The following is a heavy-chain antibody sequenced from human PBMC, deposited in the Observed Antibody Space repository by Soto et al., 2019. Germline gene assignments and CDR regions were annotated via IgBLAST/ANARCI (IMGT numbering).Heavy chain of an antibody. CDR1: GFTFSTYG. CDR3: ARSRIVVGTMKVTLDF. Sequence: QVQLVESGGGVVQPGMFLRLSCAVSGFTFSTYGMHWVRQAPGKGLEWVAGIWYDGSNKYYAVSVKGRFTISRDNSKNTVHLQMNSRRTAGTGVYCCARSRIVVGTMKVTLDFWGQGTLVTASS. D-gene: IGHD1-26*01. CDR2: IWYDGSNK. J-gene: IGHJ4*02. V-gene: IGHV3-33*01.